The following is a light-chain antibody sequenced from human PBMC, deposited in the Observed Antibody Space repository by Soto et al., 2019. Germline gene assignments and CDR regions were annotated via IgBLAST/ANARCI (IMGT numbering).Light chain of an antibody. CDR3: QQYNSHTWT. J-gene: IGKJ1*01. Sequence: IQMTQSPSTLSASQGDRVTVTCRASQSISSWLARYQQKPGKAPKLLIYKASSLESGVPSRFSGSGSGTEFTLTISSLQPDDFATYYCQQYNSHTWTFGQGTKVDIK. CDR1: QSISSW. CDR2: KAS. V-gene: IGKV1-5*03.